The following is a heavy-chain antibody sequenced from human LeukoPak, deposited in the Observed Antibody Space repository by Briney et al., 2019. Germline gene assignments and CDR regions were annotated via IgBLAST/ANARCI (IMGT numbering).Heavy chain of an antibody. D-gene: IGHD4-23*01. J-gene: IGHJ4*02. CDR1: GFTFSSYW. V-gene: IGHV3-7*03. CDR2: IKQDGSDK. Sequence: GGSLRLSCAASGFTFSSYWMSWVRQAPGKGLEWVANIKQDGSDKYYVDSVKGRFTISRDNAKNSLFLQMNSLRAEDTAVYYCARTSDYGGNARVLDYWGQGTLVTVSS. CDR3: ARTSDYGGNARVLDY.